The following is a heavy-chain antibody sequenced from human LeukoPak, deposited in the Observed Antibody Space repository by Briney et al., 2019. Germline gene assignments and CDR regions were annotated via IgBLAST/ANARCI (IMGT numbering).Heavy chain of an antibody. V-gene: IGHV4-4*07. CDR2: IYTSGST. CDR1: GGSISSYY. J-gene: IGHJ3*02. D-gene: IGHD3-16*02. Sequence: SETLSLTCTVSGGSISSYYWSWIRQPAGKGLEWIGRIYTSGSTNYNPSLKSRVTISVDTSKNQFSLKLSSVTAADTAVYYCARDLLSSDAFDIWGQGTMVTVSS. CDR3: ARDLLSSDAFDI.